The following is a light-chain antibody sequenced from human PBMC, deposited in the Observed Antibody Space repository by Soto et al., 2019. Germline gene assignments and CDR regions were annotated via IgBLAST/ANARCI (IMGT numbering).Light chain of an antibody. Sequence: QSVLTQPPSASGTPGQRVTISCSGSSSNIGSSTVNWYQQLPGTAPKLLIYHSNQRPSGVPDRFSGSKSGTSASLAISGLQSEDEADYYCCSYAGSYTYVFGTGTKLTVL. CDR3: CSYAGSYTYV. CDR2: HSN. J-gene: IGLJ1*01. CDR1: SSNIGSST. V-gene: IGLV1-44*01.